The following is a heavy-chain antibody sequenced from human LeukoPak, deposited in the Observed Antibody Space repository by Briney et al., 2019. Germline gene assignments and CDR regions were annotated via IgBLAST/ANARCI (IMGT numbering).Heavy chain of an antibody. Sequence: GGSLRLSCAASGFTFSSYWMSWVRQAPGKGLEWVANRKQDGSEKYYVDSVKGRFTISRDNAKNSLYLQMNSLRAEDTAVYYCARVSQYYDILTGYYGDYFDYWGQGTLVTVSS. CDR1: GFTFSSYW. CDR2: RKQDGSEK. D-gene: IGHD3-9*01. J-gene: IGHJ4*02. CDR3: ARVSQYYDILTGYYGDYFDY. V-gene: IGHV3-7*01.